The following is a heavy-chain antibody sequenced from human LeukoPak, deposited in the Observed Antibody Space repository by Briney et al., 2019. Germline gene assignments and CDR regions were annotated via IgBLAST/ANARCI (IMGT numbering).Heavy chain of an antibody. J-gene: IGHJ4*02. CDR2: ISGSGGST. V-gene: IGHV3-23*01. D-gene: IGHD5-24*01. Sequence: GGSLRLPCAASGFTFSSYAMSWVRQAPGKGLEWVSAISGSGGSTHYADSVKGRFTISRDNSKNTLYLQMNSLRAEDTAVYYCAKGGRDGVFDYWGQGTLVTVSS. CDR3: AKGGRDGVFDY. CDR1: GFTFSSYA.